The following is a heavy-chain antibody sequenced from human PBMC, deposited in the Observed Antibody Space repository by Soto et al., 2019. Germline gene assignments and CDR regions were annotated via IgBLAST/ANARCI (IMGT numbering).Heavy chain of an antibody. V-gene: IGHV5-10-1*01. CDR1: GYNFAIHW. CDR2: IDPSDSYS. J-gene: IGHJ4*02. Sequence: GESLKISCQGSGYNFAIHWISWVRQVPGKGLEWMGRIDPSDSYSNYNPSFQGHVTISADKSISTAYLQWSSLKASDTAMYFCARHTPSTSGGWTYWGQGTLVTVSS. D-gene: IGHD2-2*01. CDR3: ARHTPSTSGGWTY.